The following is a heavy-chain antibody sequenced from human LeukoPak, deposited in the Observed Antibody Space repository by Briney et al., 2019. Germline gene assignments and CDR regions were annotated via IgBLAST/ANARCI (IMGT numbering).Heavy chain of an antibody. V-gene: IGHV3-20*04. CDR3: ARDLSSGSYPSFDY. J-gene: IGHJ4*02. D-gene: IGHD1-26*01. CDR1: RFTFDDYA. Sequence: GGSLRLSCAASRFTFDDYAMSWVRQAPGKGLEWVSGINWNGGRTGYADSVKGRFTISRDNAKNSLYLQMNSLRAEDTALYYCARDLSSGSYPSFDYWGQGTLVTVSP. CDR2: INWNGGRT.